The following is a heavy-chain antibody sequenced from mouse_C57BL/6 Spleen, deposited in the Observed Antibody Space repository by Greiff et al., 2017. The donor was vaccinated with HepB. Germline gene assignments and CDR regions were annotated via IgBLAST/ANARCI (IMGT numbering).Heavy chain of an antibody. V-gene: IGHV1-62-2*01. J-gene: IGHJ4*01. CDR2: FYPGSGSI. CDR1: GYTFTEYT. D-gene: IGHD1-3*01. Sequence: VQLQQSGAELVKPGASVKLSCKASGYTFTEYTIHWVKQRSGQGLEWIGWFYPGSGSIKYNEKFKDKATLTADKSSSTVYMELSRLKSEDSAVYFCARHGEGLPKLWNVDYAMDYWGQGTSVTVSS. CDR3: ARHGEGLPKLWNVDYAMDY.